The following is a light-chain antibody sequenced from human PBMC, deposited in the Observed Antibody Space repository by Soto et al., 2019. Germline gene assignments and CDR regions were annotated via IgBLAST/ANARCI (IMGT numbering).Light chain of an antibody. J-gene: IGKJ1*01. V-gene: IGKV1-39*01. Sequence: DIQMTQSPSSLSASVGDRVTITCRASQSIISYLNWYQRKPGKAPRLLIYAASSLQGGVPSSFSGSGSGKDFTLTINNLQPDDCATYYCQQSYIARTFGQGTKVEVK. CDR2: AAS. CDR3: QQSYIART. CDR1: QSIISY.